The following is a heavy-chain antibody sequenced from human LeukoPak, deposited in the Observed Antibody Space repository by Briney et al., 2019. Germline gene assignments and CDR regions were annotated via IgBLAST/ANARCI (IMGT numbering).Heavy chain of an antibody. CDR2: MSIDGNTK. CDR3: AKGIGY. CDR1: GFIFTDYP. Sequence: GGSLRLSCAASGFIFTDYPIHWVRQTPDKGLECVALMSIDGNTKYYANSVRGRFTVSRDNSKNTVYLQMSSLRVEDTAVYYCAKGIGYWGQGALVTVSS. J-gene: IGHJ4*02. V-gene: IGHV3-30-3*01.